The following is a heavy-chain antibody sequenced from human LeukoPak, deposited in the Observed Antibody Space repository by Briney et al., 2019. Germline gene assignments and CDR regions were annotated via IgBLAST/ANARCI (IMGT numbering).Heavy chain of an antibody. CDR3: AKDIAQGYTFGSIEQDY. D-gene: IGHD5-18*01. Sequence: PGGSLRLSCAVSGLTFSRYARSWVRQAPGKGLEWVAAISESGSGSYYADSVKGLFTISRNNSKATLSLQMNSLSAEDTAVYYCAKDIAQGYTFGSIEQDYWGQGTLVTVSS. CDR1: GLTFSRYA. V-gene: IGHV3-23*01. CDR2: ISESGSGS. J-gene: IGHJ4*02.